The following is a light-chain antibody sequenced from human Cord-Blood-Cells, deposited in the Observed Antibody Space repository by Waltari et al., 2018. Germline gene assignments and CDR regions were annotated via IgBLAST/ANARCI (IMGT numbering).Light chain of an antibody. Sequence: QPALTQPRSLSGSPGQSVTISCTGTSSDVGGYNSISWYQQHPGKAPKLMIYDVSKRPSGVPDRFSGSKAGNTASLTISGLQAEDEADYYCCSYAGSYTYVFGTGTKVTVL. V-gene: IGLV2-11*01. CDR3: CSYAGSYTYV. J-gene: IGLJ1*01. CDR1: SSDVGGYNS. CDR2: DVS.